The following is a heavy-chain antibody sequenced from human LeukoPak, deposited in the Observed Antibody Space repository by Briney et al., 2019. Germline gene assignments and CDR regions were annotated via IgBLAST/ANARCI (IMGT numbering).Heavy chain of an antibody. J-gene: IGHJ4*02. Sequence: GASVKVSCKASGYTMTIHGISWVRQAPGQGLEWMGWISAYNGKTNFAQRFQGRVTMTTDTSTNTAYMELRSLRSDDTAVYYCARDSEYSSSVYWGQETLVTVSS. CDR2: ISAYNGKT. CDR3: ARDSEYSSSVY. D-gene: IGHD6-6*01. V-gene: IGHV1-18*01. CDR1: GYTMTIHG.